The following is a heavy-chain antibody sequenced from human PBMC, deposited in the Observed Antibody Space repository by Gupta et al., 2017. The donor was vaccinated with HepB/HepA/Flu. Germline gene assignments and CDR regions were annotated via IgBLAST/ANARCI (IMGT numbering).Heavy chain of an antibody. V-gene: IGHV4-39*01. CDR3: ASTHMTTVTYYWYFDL. CDR2: IYYSGST. CDR1: GGSISSSSYY. Sequence: QLQLQESGPGLVKPSETLSLTCTVSGGSISSSSYYWGWIRQPPGKGLEWIGSIYYSGSTYYNPSLKSRVTISVDTSKNQFSLKLSSVTAADTAVYYCASTHMTTVTYYWYFDLWGRGTLVTVSS. D-gene: IGHD4-17*01. J-gene: IGHJ2*01.